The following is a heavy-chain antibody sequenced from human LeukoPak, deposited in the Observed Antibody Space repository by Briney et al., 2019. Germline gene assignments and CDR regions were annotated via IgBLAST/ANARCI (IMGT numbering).Heavy chain of an antibody. J-gene: IGHJ6*02. Sequence: SETLSLTCTVSGGSISSGGYYWSWIRQHPGKGLEWIGYIYYSGSTYPNPSLRSRVTISVDTSKNQFSLRLSSLTAADTAVYYCARGAYYYDTSGIHGMDVWGQGTTVTVSS. CDR3: ARGAYYYDTSGIHGMDV. CDR2: IYYSGST. D-gene: IGHD3-22*01. CDR1: GGSISSGGYY. V-gene: IGHV4-31*03.